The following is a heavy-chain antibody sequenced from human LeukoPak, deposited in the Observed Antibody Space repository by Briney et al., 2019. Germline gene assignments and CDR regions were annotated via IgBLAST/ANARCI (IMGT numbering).Heavy chain of an antibody. J-gene: IGHJ4*02. CDR2: IYYRGNT. D-gene: IGHD1-26*01. Sequence: SETLSLTCTISGGSISSSSYYWGWIRQPPGMGLEWIGSIYYRGNTYYNPSLKSRVTISVDTSKNQFSLKLNSVTAADTAVYYCARAFGTYQYYFDYWGQGTLVTVSS. V-gene: IGHV4-39*07. CDR3: ARAFGTYQYYFDY. CDR1: GGSISSSSYY.